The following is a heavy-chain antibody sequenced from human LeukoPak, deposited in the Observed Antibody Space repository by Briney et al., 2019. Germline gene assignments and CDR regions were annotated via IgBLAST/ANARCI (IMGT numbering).Heavy chain of an antibody. CDR1: GFTVSSKH. D-gene: IGHD1-20*01. Sequence: GGSLRLSCAASGFTVSSKHMSWVRQAPGKGLEWVSVIYSGGSTYYADSVKGRFTISRDNSKNTLYLQMNSLRAEDTAVYSCARESITGTTSPYFDYWGQGTLVTVSS. CDR2: IYSGGST. V-gene: IGHV3-53*01. CDR3: ARESITGTTSPYFDY. J-gene: IGHJ4*02.